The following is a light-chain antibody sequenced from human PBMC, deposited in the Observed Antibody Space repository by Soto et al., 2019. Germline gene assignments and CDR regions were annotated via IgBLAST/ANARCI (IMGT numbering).Light chain of an antibody. J-gene: IGKJ4*01. V-gene: IGKV3-15*01. Sequence: EIVMTQSPATLSVSPGGRATLSCRASQSVSSNLAWYQQKPGQAPRLLIYGASTRATGISARFSGSGSGTEFTLTISSLQSEDFAIYYCQQYYDWPPLTFGGGTKVEIK. CDR3: QQYYDWPPLT. CDR1: QSVSSN. CDR2: GAS.